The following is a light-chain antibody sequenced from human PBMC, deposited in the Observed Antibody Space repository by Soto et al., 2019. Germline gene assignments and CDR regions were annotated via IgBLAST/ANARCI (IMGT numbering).Light chain of an antibody. CDR3: GSYTTSSTLV. Sequence: QSVLTQPASVSGSPGQSITIYCTGTSGDVGGYKFVSWYQQHPGKAPKLMIYEVSNRPSGVSSRFSGSKSGNTASLTISGLQAEDEADYFCGSYTTSSTLVFGTGTKVTAL. CDR1: SGDVGGYKF. CDR2: EVS. V-gene: IGLV2-14*01. J-gene: IGLJ1*01.